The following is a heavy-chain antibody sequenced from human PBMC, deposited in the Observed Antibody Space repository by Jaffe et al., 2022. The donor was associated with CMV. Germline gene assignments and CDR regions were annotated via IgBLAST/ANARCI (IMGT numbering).Heavy chain of an antibody. Sequence: QVQMVQSGAEVKKPGSSVKVSCKASGGTFSSYGISWVRQAPGQGLEWIGGIIPVFNTLNYAQKFQDRVTITADESTSTAYMEVSSLTSEDTAVYYCARDHPWSVGEGHGMDVWGQGTTVTVSS. CDR3: ARDHPWSVGEGHGMDV. CDR1: GGTFSSYG. CDR2: IIPVFNTL. V-gene: IGHV1-69*01. D-gene: IGHD1-26*01. J-gene: IGHJ6*02.